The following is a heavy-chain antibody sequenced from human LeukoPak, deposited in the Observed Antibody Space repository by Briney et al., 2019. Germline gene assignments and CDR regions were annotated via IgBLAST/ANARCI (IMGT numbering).Heavy chain of an antibody. J-gene: IGHJ4*02. D-gene: IGHD3-22*01. Sequence: GGSLRLSCAGAGFTFSSSAMSWVRQAPGKGLEWVAAISDTGRLSYCADSVNGRFTISRDNSKNTLYLQMNSLRAEDTAVYYCARDASGYYSGFFGYWGQGTLVTVSS. CDR1: GFTFSSSA. CDR3: ARDASGYYSGFFGY. V-gene: IGHV3-23*01. CDR2: ISDTGRLS.